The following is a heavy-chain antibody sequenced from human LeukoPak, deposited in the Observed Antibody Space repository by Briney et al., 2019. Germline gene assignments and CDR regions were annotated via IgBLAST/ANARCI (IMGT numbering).Heavy chain of an antibody. CDR3: ARDRYSGTYWGYFDY. CDR1: GGSINTYY. V-gene: IGHV4-59*01. Sequence: SETLSLTCTVSGGSINTYYWSWIRQPPGKGLEWIGYIYFSGSTNYNPSLKSRVTISVDTSKNQFSLKLSSVTAADTAVYYCARDRYSGTYWGYFDYWGQGTLVTVSS. CDR2: IYFSGST. D-gene: IGHD1-26*01. J-gene: IGHJ4*02.